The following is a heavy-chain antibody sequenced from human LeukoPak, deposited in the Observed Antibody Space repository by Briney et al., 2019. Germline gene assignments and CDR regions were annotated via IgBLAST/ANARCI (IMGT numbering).Heavy chain of an antibody. J-gene: IGHJ3*02. CDR3: ARAGDPGVPDAFDI. V-gene: IGHV4-31*03. D-gene: IGHD3-16*01. CDR2: IYYSGST. Sequence: PSETLSLTCTVSGGSISSGGYYWSWIRQHPGKGLEWIGYIYYSGSTYYNPSLKSRVTISLDTSKNQFSLKLSSVTAADTAVYYCARAGDPGVPDAFDIWGQGTMVTVSS. CDR1: GGSISSGGYY.